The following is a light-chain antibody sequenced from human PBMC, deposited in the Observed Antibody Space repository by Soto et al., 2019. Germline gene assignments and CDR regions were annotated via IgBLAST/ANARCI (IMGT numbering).Light chain of an antibody. J-gene: IGKJ5*01. CDR1: QTVTSNY. CDR3: QQYLSLPVT. Sequence: EVVWTQSPGTLSLSPGERATLSCRASQTVTSNYLAWYQKRPGQAPRLLIYGASSRATDIPHRFSGSGSGTDFNLTISSLETEDFALYYCQQYLSLPVTFGQGTRLEIK. V-gene: IGKV3-20*01. CDR2: GAS.